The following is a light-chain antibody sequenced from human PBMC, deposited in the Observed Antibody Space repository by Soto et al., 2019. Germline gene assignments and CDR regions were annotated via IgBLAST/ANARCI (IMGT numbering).Light chain of an antibody. J-gene: IGKJ1*01. Sequence: IQLTQSPSSLSASVGDRVTITCRASQGITSYLAWYQQKPGKAPKLLIYAASTLQIGVPSRFSGSGSGTDFTLTINSLQPEDFADYYCQQLNNYPWTFGQGTKVEIK. CDR3: QQLNNYPWT. CDR1: QGITSY. CDR2: AAS. V-gene: IGKV1-9*01.